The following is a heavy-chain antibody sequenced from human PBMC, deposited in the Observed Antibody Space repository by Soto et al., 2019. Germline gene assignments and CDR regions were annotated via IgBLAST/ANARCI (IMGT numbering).Heavy chain of an antibody. CDR3: ARGVYLNPYRKKQSPTGPRFDY. Sequence: PSETLSLTCAVYGGSFSGYYWSWIRQPPGKGLEWIGEVNHSGSTNYNPSLKSRVTISVDTSKNQFSLKLSSVTAADTAVYYCARGVYLNPYRKKQSPTGPRFDYWGQGTLVTVSS. D-gene: IGHD5-18*01. J-gene: IGHJ4*02. V-gene: IGHV4-34*01. CDR1: GGSFSGYY. CDR2: VNHSGST.